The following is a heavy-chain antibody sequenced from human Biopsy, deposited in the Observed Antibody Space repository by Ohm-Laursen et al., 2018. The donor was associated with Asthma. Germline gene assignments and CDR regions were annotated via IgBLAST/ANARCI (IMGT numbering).Heavy chain of an antibody. J-gene: IGHJ4*01. CDR3: AKSADYYDSTDYLDF. V-gene: IGHV3-9*01. CDR1: GFSFDNCA. Sequence: SLRLSCAASGFSFDNCAMHWVRQAPGKGLEWVSSISWNSGNIDYADSVKGRLTISRDNAKNSLYLQMQSLRPEDTAFYYCAKSADYYDSTDYLDFWGRGTLVTVSS. CDR2: ISWNSGNI. D-gene: IGHD3-22*01.